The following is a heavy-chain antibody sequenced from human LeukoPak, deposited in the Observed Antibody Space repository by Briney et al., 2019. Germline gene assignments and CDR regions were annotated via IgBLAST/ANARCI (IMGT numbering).Heavy chain of an antibody. D-gene: IGHD3-22*01. CDR3: ASEPHYYDSK. J-gene: IGHJ4*02. V-gene: IGHV4-34*01. Sequence: SETLSLTCAVYGGSFSGYYRSWIRQPPGKGLEWIGEINHSGSTNYNPSLKSRVTISVDTSKNQFSLKLSSVTAADTAVYYCASEPHYYDSKWGQGTLVTVSS. CDR2: INHSGST. CDR1: GGSFSGYY.